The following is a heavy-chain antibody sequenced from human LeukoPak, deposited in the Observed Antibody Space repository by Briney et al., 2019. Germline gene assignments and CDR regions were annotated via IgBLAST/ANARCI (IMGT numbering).Heavy chain of an antibody. D-gene: IGHD3-22*01. CDR3: ARNGYYYGSFDN. J-gene: IGHJ4*02. Sequence: PGGSLRLSCAASGFTFSSYAMHWVRQAPGKGLEYVSAISSNGGSTYYANSVKGRFTISRDNSKNTLYLQTDSLKSEDTALYYCARNGYYYGSFDNWGQGTLVTVSS. CDR2: ISSNGGST. V-gene: IGHV3-64*01. CDR1: GFTFSSYA.